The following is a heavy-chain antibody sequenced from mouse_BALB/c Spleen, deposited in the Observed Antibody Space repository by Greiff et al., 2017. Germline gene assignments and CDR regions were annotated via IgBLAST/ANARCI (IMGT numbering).Heavy chain of an antibody. V-gene: IGHV5-9-3*01. CDR3: ARHGNSYAMDY. CDR2: ISSGGSYT. Sequence: EVQGVESGGGLVKPGGSLKLSCAASGFTFSSYAMSWVRQTPEKRLEWVATISSGGSYTYYPDSVKGRFTISRDNAKNTLYLQMSSLRSEDTAMYYCARHGNSYAMDYWVKEPQSPSPQ. CDR1: GFTFSSYA. J-gene: IGHJ4*01. D-gene: IGHD2-1*01.